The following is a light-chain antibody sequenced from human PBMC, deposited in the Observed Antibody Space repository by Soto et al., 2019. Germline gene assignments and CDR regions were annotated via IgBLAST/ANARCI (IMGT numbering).Light chain of an antibody. V-gene: IGLV2-11*01. CDR3: SSYAGRYSVV. Sequence: QSALTQPRSVSGSRGQSVTITCSGTSSDIGHYNYVSWYQQHPGRAPKLIIYDVIKRPAGVPDRFSGSKTGNTASLTISGLQADDEAGYYCSSYAGRYSVVFGGGTKVTVL. CDR1: SSDIGHYNY. J-gene: IGLJ2*01. CDR2: DVI.